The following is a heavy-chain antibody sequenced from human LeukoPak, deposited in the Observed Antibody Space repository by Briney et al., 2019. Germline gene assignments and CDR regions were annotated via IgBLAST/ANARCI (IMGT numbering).Heavy chain of an antibody. CDR3: TVSSFSSAWYSWVH. J-gene: IGHJ4*02. D-gene: IGHD6-13*01. V-gene: IGHV3-23*01. CDR1: GFTFSSYA. CDR2: ISNGGGST. Sequence: GGSLRLSCAASGFTFSSYAMGWVRLAPGKGLEWVSAISNGGGSTYYADSVRGRFTISRDNSKNTLFLQVNSLRAEDSAVYYCTVSSFSSAWYSWVHWGQGTLVTVSS.